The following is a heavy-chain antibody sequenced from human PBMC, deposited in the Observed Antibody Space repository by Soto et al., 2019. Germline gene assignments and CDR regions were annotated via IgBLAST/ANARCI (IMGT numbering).Heavy chain of an antibody. V-gene: IGHV3-48*02. CDR2: VTTSGDTM. CDR3: VREEASESSGLTYHYYYNDMDV. Sequence: EVQLVESGGGLVQPGGSLRLSCVASGFTFSRYNMHWVRQAPGKGLEWVAYVTTSGDTMFYADSVEGRFAISRDVAKNSVHLQMNSLGDEDTAVYYCVREEASESSGLTYHYYYNDMDVWGQGTTVTVSS. D-gene: IGHD3-22*01. J-gene: IGHJ6*02. CDR1: GFTFSRYN.